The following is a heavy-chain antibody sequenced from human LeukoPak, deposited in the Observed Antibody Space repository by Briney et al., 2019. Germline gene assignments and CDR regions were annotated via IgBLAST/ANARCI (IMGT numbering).Heavy chain of an antibody. J-gene: IGHJ6*03. CDR2: IKQDGSEK. V-gene: IGHV3-7*01. CDR3: ARDHRGYSYGSEEYHYYYMDV. CDR1: GFTFSTYW. D-gene: IGHD5-18*01. Sequence: GGSLRLSCVAPGFTFSTYWMSWVRQAPGKGLEWVANIKQDGSEKYYVDSVKGRFTISRDNAKNSLYLQMNSLRAEDTAVYYCARDHRGYSYGSEEYHYYYMDVWGKGTTVTVSS.